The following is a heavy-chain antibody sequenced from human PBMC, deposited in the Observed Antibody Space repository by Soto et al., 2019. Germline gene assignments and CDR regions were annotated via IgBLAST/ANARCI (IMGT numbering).Heavy chain of an antibody. CDR3: ARAVGGYNYGDFDY. V-gene: IGHV3-21*01. J-gene: IGHJ4*02. CDR2: ITSSSSYI. D-gene: IGHD5-18*01. Sequence: PGGSLRLSCAASGFPFNSYGMNWVRQAPGRGLEWVSSITSSSSYIYYADSVKGRFTISRDNAKNSLYLQMNSLRAEDTAVYYCARAVGGYNYGDFDYWGQGTLVTVSS. CDR1: GFPFNSYG.